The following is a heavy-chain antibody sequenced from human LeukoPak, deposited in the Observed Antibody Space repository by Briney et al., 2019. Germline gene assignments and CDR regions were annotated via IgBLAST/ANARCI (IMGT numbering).Heavy chain of an antibody. D-gene: IGHD2-21*02. J-gene: IGHJ4*02. CDR1: GFTFSSYW. CDR3: ARGRRYCGGDCYVPYYFDY. CDR2: IKQDGSEK. Sequence: GGSLRLSCAASGFTFSSYWMSWVRQAPGKGLEWVANIKQDGSEKYYVDSVKGRFTISRDNSKNTVYLQMNSLRAEDTAVYYCARGRRYCGGDCYVPYYFDYWGQGTLVTVSS. V-gene: IGHV3-7*03.